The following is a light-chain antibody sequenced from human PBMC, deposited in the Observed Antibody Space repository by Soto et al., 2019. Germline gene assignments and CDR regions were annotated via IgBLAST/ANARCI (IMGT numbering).Light chain of an antibody. Sequence: DIVLRQSPGTLSLSPGERASLSCRASQRVNSNYLAWYQQKPGQAPRLLIYGVSSRATGIPDRFSGTGSGTDFTLTVSRLEPEDYAVYYCQQYSDSGLSFGGGTKVDIK. CDR1: QRVNSNY. CDR3: QQYSDSGLS. J-gene: IGKJ4*01. CDR2: GVS. V-gene: IGKV3-20*01.